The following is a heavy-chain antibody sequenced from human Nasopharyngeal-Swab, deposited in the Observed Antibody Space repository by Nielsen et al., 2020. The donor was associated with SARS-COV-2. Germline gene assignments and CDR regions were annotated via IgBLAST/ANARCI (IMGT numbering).Heavy chain of an antibody. CDR3: AKDRSWRYSSAFFDY. CDR2: ISYDGSNK. Sequence: GGSLRLSCAASGFTFSSYGMHWVRQAPGKGLEWVAVISYDGSNKYYADSVKGRFTISRDTSKNPLYLQMNSLRAEDTAVYYCAKDRSWRYSSAFFDYWGQGTLVTVSS. V-gene: IGHV3-30*18. D-gene: IGHD6-19*01. CDR1: GFTFSSYG. J-gene: IGHJ4*02.